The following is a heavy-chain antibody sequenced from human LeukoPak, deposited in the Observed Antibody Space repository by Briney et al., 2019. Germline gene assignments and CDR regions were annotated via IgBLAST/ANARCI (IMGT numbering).Heavy chain of an antibody. CDR3: ARLYYSWTSYSDF. Sequence: GGSLRLSCAASGFTFSSYAMHWVRQAPGKGLEWVSSISVNSGTTLYADSVKGRFTVSRDNSKNTLYLQMNSLRAEDTAKYYCARLYYSWTSYSDFWGQGTLVTVSS. CDR1: GFTFSSYA. J-gene: IGHJ4*02. CDR2: ISVNSGTT. V-gene: IGHV3-23*01. D-gene: IGHD3-10*01.